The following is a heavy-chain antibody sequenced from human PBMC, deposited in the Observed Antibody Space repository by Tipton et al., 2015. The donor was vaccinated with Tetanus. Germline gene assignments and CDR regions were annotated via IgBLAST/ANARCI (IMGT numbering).Heavy chain of an antibody. J-gene: IGHJ3*02. D-gene: IGHD3-16*01. V-gene: IGHV4-39*01. Sequence: TLSLTCTVSGGSISTRNYFWGWIRQAPGKGLEWIGNIYYSGSTYYNPSLKSRVAISVDTSKNQFSLKLSSVTAADTAVYYCARTWGVWVTSIDAFDIWGQGTKVAVSS. CDR3: ARTWGVWVTSIDAFDI. CDR2: IYYSGST. CDR1: GGSISTRNYF.